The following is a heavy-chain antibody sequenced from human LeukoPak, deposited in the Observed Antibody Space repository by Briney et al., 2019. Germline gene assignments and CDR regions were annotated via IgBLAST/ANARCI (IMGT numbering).Heavy chain of an antibody. V-gene: IGHV3-21*01. J-gene: IGHJ4*02. CDR1: GFTFTSYS. D-gene: IGHD2-15*01. Sequence: GGSLRLSCAASGFTFTSYSMNWVRQAPGRGLEWVSSISSSSSYIHYADSVKGRFTISRDNAKNSLYLQMSSLRAEDTAVYYCARGYCSGGNCYSTDYWGQGTLVTVFS. CDR2: ISSSSSYI. CDR3: ARGYCSGGNCYSTDY.